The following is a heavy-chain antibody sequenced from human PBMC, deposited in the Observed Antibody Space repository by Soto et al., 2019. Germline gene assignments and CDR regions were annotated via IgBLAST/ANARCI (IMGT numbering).Heavy chain of an antibody. CDR2: TYYRGST. D-gene: IGHD2-2*02. CDR1: GGSISSGDYY. Sequence: QVQLQESGPGLVTPSQTLSLTCTVSGGSISSGDYYWSWIRQPPGKGLEWMRYTYYRGSTYYNPSLERGVTISLDTSQNQFSLNMNSVTAADTAVYYCARESVAAAIHHAWFGPWGQRTLVTVSS. J-gene: IGHJ5*02. CDR3: ARESVAAAIHHAWFGP. V-gene: IGHV4-30-4*01.